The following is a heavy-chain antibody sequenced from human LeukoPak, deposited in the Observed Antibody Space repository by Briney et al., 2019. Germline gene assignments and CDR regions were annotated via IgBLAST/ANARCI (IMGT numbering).Heavy chain of an antibody. CDR1: GFTFSSYS. Sequence: PGGSLRLSCAASGFTFSSYSMNWVRQAPGKGLEWVSVIYSGGSTYFADSLKGRFTISRDNSKNTLYLQMNSLRAEDTAVYYCAELGITMIGGVWGKGTTVTISS. V-gene: IGHV3-66*01. J-gene: IGHJ6*04. CDR2: IYSGGST. D-gene: IGHD3-10*02. CDR3: AELGITMIGGV.